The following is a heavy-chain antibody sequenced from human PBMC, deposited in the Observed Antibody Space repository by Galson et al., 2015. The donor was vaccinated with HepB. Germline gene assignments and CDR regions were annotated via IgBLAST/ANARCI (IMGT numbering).Heavy chain of an antibody. CDR1: GYTFTGYY. Sequence: SVKVSCKASGYTFTGYYMHWVRQAPGQGLEWMGWINPNSGGTNYAQKFQGRVTMTRDTSISTAYMELSRLRSDDTAVYYCARGGGLSMTEYSPFDLWGQGTMVTVSS. V-gene: IGHV1-2*02. J-gene: IGHJ3*01. CDR3: ARGGGLSMTEYSPFDL. CDR2: INPNSGGT. D-gene: IGHD6-6*01.